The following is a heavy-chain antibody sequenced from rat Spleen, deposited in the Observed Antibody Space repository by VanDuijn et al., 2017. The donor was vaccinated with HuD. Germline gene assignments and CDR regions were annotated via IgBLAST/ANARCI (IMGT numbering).Heavy chain of an antibody. CDR3: TIDGGGYKDYFDY. CDR2: ISTSGGTT. V-gene: IGHV5-27*01. J-gene: IGHJ2*01. D-gene: IGHD1-11*01. Sequence: EVQLVESGGGSVQPGRSLKLSCAALGFTFSNYDMAWVRQAPTKGLEWVASISTSGGTTYYRDSVRGRFTVSRDNAKSTLYLQMDSLRSEDTATYYCTIDGGGYKDYFDYWGQGVMVTVSS. CDR1: GFTFSNYD.